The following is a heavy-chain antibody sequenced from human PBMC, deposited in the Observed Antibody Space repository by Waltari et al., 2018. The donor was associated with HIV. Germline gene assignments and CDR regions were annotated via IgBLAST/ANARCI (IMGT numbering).Heavy chain of an antibody. V-gene: IGHV3-33*01. Sequence: QVQLVESGGGVVQPGTSLTLSCAVSGFTFSNFPIHWVRQSQVKRLEWLAVFWSDGAEISYADAVKGRFTISKDSSQKTLYLHLTSLRAEDTALYYCARGYSSSRWIPLYHWGRGTLVTVSS. D-gene: IGHD6-6*01. CDR3: ARGYSSSRWIPLYH. CDR2: FWSDGAEI. CDR1: GFTFSNFP. J-gene: IGHJ4*02.